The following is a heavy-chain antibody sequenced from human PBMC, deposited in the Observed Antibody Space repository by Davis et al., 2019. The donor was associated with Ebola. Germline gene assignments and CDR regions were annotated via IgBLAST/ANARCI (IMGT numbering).Heavy chain of an antibody. D-gene: IGHD1-26*01. CDR2: HVTSGDT. CDR3: AKDTSQIWFEN. Sequence: GGSLRLSCAASGSLFRSYVLTRILHAPGTGVNWVLSHVTSGDTYYAVSVKCRFTISRDNSKNTLYLQMNGLRVEDTAIYYCAKDTSQIWFENWGQGTRDTVTS. CDR1: GSLFRSYV. V-gene: IGHV3-23*01. J-gene: IGHJ3*02.